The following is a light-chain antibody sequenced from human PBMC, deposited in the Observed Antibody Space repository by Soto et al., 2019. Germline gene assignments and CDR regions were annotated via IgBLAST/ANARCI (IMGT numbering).Light chain of an antibody. Sequence: QSVLAQPASVSGSPGQSITISCSGTSSDVGAYNFVSWYQVHPGRAPKLIISEVTVRPSGVSHRFSGSKSGNSASLTISGLQPEDEADYYCTSYTTTNTPYVFGSGTKVTVL. J-gene: IGLJ1*01. CDR2: EVT. CDR3: TSYTTTNTPYV. CDR1: SSDVGAYNF. V-gene: IGLV2-14*01.